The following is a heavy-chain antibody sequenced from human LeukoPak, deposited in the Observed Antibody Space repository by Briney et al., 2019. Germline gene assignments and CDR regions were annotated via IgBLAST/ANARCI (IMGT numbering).Heavy chain of an antibody. J-gene: IGHJ4*02. Sequence: GGSLRLSCAASGFTINSYGMHWVRQAPGKGLEWVAFIRSDGSNKYYADSLKGRFTISRDNSKNTLYLQMNSLRAEDTAVYYCARAGNIRFDYWGQGTLVTVSS. D-gene: IGHD1/OR15-1a*01. CDR2: IRSDGSNK. V-gene: IGHV3-30*02. CDR1: GFTINSYG. CDR3: ARAGNIRFDY.